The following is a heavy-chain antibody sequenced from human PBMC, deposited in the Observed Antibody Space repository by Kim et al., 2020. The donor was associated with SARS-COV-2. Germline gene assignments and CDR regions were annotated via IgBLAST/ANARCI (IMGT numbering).Heavy chain of an antibody. D-gene: IGHD3-3*01. V-gene: IGHV6-1*01. Sequence: DYAVAVESRMAINPDTSKNQFSLQLNSVTPEDTAVYYCARWPGVAGDFDCWGQGTLVTVSS. J-gene: IGHJ4*02. CDR3: ARWPGVAGDFDC.